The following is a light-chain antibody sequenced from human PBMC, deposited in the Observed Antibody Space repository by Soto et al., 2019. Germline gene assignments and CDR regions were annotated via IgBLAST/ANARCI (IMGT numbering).Light chain of an antibody. J-gene: IGKJ4*01. Sequence: AIQLTQSPSSLSASVGDRVTITCRASQGISSALAWYQQKPGKAPKLLIYDASSLESGVPSRFSGSGSGTDFTLTISSLQREDFATYYCQQFNSYPLFGGGTKVEIK. V-gene: IGKV1-13*02. CDR2: DAS. CDR3: QQFNSYPL. CDR1: QGISSA.